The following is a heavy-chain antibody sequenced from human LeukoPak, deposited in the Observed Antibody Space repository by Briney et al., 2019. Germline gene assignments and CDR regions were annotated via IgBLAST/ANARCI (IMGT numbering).Heavy chain of an antibody. CDR3: ARGGGLDV. J-gene: IGHJ6*02. CDR1: EFTFSSSW. Sequence: GGSLRLSCAASEFTFSSSWMTWVRQTPGKGLEWVANIKQDGSEKYYVDSVKGRFTISRDNAKNSLYLQMSNLRAEDTAVYFCARGGGLDVWGQGATVTVSS. D-gene: IGHD3-16*01. CDR2: IKQDGSEK. V-gene: IGHV3-7*03.